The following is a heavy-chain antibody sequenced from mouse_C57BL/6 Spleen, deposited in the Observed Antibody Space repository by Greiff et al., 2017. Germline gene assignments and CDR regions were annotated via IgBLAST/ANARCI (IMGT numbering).Heavy chain of an antibody. CDR3: ARHGLPGVLDY. Sequence: EVKLVESGGGLVKPGGSLKLSCAASGFTFSSYTMSWVHQTPENRLEWVATISGGGGNTYYPDIRKGPFTISKDTAKNTLYLQMSSLRSEDTALYYCARHGLPGVLDYWGQGTSVTVSS. J-gene: IGHJ4*01. CDR1: GFTFSSYT. CDR2: ISGGGGNT. V-gene: IGHV5-9*01.